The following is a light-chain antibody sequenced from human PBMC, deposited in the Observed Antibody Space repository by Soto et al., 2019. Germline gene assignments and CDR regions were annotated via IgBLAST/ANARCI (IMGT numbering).Light chain of an antibody. CDR3: QQYGSSPYT. J-gene: IGKJ2*01. CDR1: QSVDSSH. CDR2: GAS. V-gene: IGKV3-20*01. Sequence: EVVLTQSPGTLSLSPGERATLSCRASQSVDSSHLAWYQHRPGRAPRLLVYGASRRATGVPDRFSGSGSGTDFTLTISRLEPEDFAVYYCQQYGSSPYTFGQGTKVDIK.